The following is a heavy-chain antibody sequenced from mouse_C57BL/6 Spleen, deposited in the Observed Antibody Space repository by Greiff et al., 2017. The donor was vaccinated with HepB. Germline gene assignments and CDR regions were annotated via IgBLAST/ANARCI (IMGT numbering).Heavy chain of an antibody. J-gene: IGHJ2*01. Sequence: VHLVESGPGLVAPSQSLSITCTVSGFSLTSYAISWVRQPPGKGLEWLGVIWTGGGTNYNSALKSRLSISKDNSKSQVFLKMNSLQTDDTARYYCARNPPPDDGYYDYWGQGTTLTVSS. V-gene: IGHV2-9-1*01. CDR1: GFSLTSYA. CDR3: ARNPPPDDGYYDY. CDR2: IWTGGGT. D-gene: IGHD2-3*01.